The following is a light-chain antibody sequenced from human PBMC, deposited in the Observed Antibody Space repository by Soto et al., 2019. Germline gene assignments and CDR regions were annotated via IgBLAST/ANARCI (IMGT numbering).Light chain of an antibody. CDR3: QQRNKWPPGT. CDR2: DAS. Sequence: PGARAALSWRPSPSASTSLAWYQHKPGQAPRPLIYDASNRATGVPTKFSGSGSGAAFTLTISSLEPEDFAVYFCQQRNKWPPGTFGGGTK. J-gene: IGKJ4*01. V-gene: IGKV3-11*01. CDR1: PSASTS.